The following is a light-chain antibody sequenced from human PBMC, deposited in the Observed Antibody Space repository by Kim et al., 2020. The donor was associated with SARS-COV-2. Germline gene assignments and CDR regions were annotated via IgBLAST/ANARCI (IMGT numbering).Light chain of an antibody. CDR1: QSVSSSY. CDR2: GAS. V-gene: IGKV3-20*01. Sequence: EIVLTQSPGTLSLSPGERATLSCRASQSVSSSYLAWYQQKPGQAPRLLIYGASSRATGIPDRFSGSGSGTDFTLTISRLEPEDFAVYYCQQYGSSPPLSMGWTFGQGTKVDIK. J-gene: IGKJ1*01. CDR3: QQYGSSPPLSMGWT.